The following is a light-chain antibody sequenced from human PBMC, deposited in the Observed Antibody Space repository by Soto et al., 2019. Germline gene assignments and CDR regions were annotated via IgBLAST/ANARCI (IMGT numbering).Light chain of an antibody. Sequence: EIVMTQSPATLSVSPGERVALTWRASQSVSSTLAWYQQKPGQAPRLLIYGAATRATGIPARFSGSGSWTELTLTISILQSEHFAVYYCHQRQYWPPITFGQGTRLEIK. CDR2: GAA. V-gene: IGKV3D-15*01. CDR1: QSVSST. CDR3: HQRQYWPPIT. J-gene: IGKJ5*01.